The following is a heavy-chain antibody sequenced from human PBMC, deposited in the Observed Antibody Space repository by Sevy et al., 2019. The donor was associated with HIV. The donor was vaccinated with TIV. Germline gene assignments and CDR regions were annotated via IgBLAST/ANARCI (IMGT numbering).Heavy chain of an antibody. Sequence: GGSLRLSCAASGFSFSDYYVSWIRQAPGKGLEWVSYISGISTYTNYEESVKGRFTNSRDNAKNSMYLKLNSLRAEDTAVYYCARRAGNWDYFDYWGQGTLVTVSS. D-gene: IGHD7-27*01. CDR1: GFSFSDYY. J-gene: IGHJ4*02. CDR3: ARRAGNWDYFDY. CDR2: ISGISTYT. V-gene: IGHV3-11*06.